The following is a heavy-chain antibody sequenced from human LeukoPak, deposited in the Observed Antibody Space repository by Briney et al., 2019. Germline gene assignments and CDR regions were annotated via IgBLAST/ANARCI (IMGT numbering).Heavy chain of an antibody. CDR3: ARDGAPGGSAYFDY. J-gene: IGHJ4*02. Sequence: ASETLSLTCTVSAGSFSSYYWSWIRQPPGKGLEWIGYISNSGDTNYTPSLKSRVAMSVDTSKKQFSLKLNSVTSADTAVYFCARDGAPGGSAYFDYWGQGTLVTVSS. CDR2: ISNSGDT. D-gene: IGHD3-16*01. CDR1: AGSFSSYY. V-gene: IGHV4-59*01.